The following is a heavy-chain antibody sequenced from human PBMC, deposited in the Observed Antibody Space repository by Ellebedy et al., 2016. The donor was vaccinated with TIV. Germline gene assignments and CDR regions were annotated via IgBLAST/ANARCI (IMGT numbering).Heavy chain of an antibody. D-gene: IGHD6-19*01. V-gene: IGHV3-30*03. CDR3: ARDLDGYSSGPDY. Sequence: GESLKISXAASGFTFSSYGMHWVRQAPGKGLEWVAVISYDGSNKYYADSVKGRFTISRDNSKNTLYLQMNSLRAEDTAVYYCARDLDGYSSGPDYWGQGTLVTVSS. CDR1: GFTFSSYG. J-gene: IGHJ4*02. CDR2: ISYDGSNK.